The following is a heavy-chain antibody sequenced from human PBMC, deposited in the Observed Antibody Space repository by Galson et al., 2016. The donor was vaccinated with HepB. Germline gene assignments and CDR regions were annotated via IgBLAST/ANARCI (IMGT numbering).Heavy chain of an antibody. D-gene: IGHD4-17*01. CDR2: ISSSGRDI. V-gene: IGHV3-21*01. J-gene: IGHJ4*02. CDR3: ARDSGDWDSGYYRSFDY. Sequence: SLRLSCAVSGFTLKDYSINWVRQAPGKGLEWVSYISSSGRDIQYAGTVKGRFTSSRDNAKNSLLLQMNSLRVEDTAVYYCARDSGDWDSGYYRSFDYWGQGTLVTVSS. CDR1: GFTLKDYS.